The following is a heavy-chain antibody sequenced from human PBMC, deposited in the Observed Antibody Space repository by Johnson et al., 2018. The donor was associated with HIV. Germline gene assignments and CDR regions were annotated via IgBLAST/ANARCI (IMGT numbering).Heavy chain of an antibody. Sequence: VQLVESGGGVVQPGRSLRLSCAASGFSFSDYAMHWVRQAPGKGLEWVAVISYDGSSKFYPNSLKGRFSISRDNSKNTVYLQMHSLRTEDTAVYYCARGITMIAVVKGDAFDIWGQGTMVTVSS. CDR1: GFSFSDYA. D-gene: IGHD3-22*01. J-gene: IGHJ3*02. V-gene: IGHV3-30*04. CDR2: ISYDGSSK. CDR3: ARGITMIAVVKGDAFDI.